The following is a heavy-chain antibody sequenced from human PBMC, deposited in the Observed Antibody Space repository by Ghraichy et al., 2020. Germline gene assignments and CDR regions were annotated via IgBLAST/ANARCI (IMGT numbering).Heavy chain of an antibody. CDR2: INHSGST. CDR1: GGSFSGYY. V-gene: IGHV4-34*01. CDR3: ARGHRGPYCSGGSCYSTYYYYGMDV. D-gene: IGHD2-15*01. Sequence: SETLSLTCAVYGGSFSGYYWSWIRQPPGKGLEWIGEINHSGSTNYNPSLKSRVTISVDTSKNQFSLKLSSVTAADTAVYYCARGHRGPYCSGGSCYSTYYYYGMDVWGQGTTVTVSS. J-gene: IGHJ6*02.